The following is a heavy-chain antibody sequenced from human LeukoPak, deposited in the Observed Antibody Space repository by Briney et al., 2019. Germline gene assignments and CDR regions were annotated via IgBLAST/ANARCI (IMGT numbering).Heavy chain of an antibody. CDR3: ARDRLVGSFDY. D-gene: IGHD6-6*01. J-gene: IGHJ4*02. CDR2: IYSGGST. V-gene: IGHV3-53*01. Sequence: PGGSLRLSCAASGFTVSSNYMSWVRQAPGKGLEWVSVIYSGGSTYYADSVKGRFTISRDNSKNTLYLQMNSLRAEDTAVYYCARDRLVGSFDYWGQGTLVTVSS. CDR1: GFTVSSNY.